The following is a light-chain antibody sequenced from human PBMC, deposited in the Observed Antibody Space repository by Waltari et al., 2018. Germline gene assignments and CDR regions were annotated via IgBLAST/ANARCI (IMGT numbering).Light chain of an antibody. V-gene: IGLV2-8*01. CDR1: SNNVGGYNY. Sequence: QSALTQPPSASGSLRQSVTISCTGTSNNVGGYNYVSWYQQHPGKAPRLMIYEVYNRPSGVPHRFSGSKSGNKASLTVSGLQAEDESDYYCSSYAGSENVVFGGGTKLTVL. J-gene: IGLJ3*02. CDR2: EVY. CDR3: SSYAGSENVV.